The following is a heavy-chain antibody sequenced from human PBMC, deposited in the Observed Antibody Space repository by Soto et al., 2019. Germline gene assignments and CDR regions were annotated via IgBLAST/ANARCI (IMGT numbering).Heavy chain of an antibody. Sequence: SETLSLTCTVSGGSIISYYWSWIRQPPWKGLEWIGYIYHSGSTYYNPSLKSRVTISVDRSKNQFSLKLSSVTAADTAVYYCARVPGPWGQGTLVTVSS. J-gene: IGHJ5*02. V-gene: IGHV4-59*12. CDR2: IYHSGST. CDR3: ARVPGP. CDR1: GGSIISYY.